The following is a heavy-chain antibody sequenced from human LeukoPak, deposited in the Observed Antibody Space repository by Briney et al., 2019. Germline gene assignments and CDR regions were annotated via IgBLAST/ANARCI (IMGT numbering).Heavy chain of an antibody. Sequence: ASVTVSFKSSGYSFSSYNINWVRQAPGQGLERMGWISVYNGNTNHAQKLQGRVTMTTDTSTSTDYMELRSLRSDDTAVYYCARANYYRSGSYPDYWSQGTLVTVSS. CDR2: ISVYNGNT. V-gene: IGHV1-18*01. J-gene: IGHJ4*02. D-gene: IGHD3-10*01. CDR3: ARANYYRSGSYPDY. CDR1: GYSFSSYN.